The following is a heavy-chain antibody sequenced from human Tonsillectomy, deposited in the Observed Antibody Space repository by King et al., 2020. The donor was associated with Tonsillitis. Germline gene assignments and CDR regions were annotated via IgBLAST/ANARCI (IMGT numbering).Heavy chain of an antibody. CDR1: GGSISSSTYF. D-gene: IGHD2-15*01. Sequence: QLQESGPGLVKPSETLSLTCTVSGGSISSSTYFWGWIRQPPGKGLEWIGSIYHTGSTYDNPSFKSRVTISVDTSNNQCSLNLTSVTAADTAVYYCARKYCGGGSCHDYYYCMDV. CDR2: IYHTGST. V-gene: IGHV4-39*01. J-gene: IGHJ6*03. CDR3: ARKYCGGGSCHDYYYCMDV.